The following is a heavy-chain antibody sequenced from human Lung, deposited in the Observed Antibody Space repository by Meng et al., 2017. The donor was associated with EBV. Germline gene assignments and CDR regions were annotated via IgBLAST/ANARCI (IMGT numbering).Heavy chain of an antibody. J-gene: IGHJ4*02. CDR1: GYTFTRHH. Sequence: QVQLVQSGAEVKEPGVSVKMSCKTSGYTFTRHHMHWVRQAPGQGPEWMGTINPSGGSTTYARKFQGRVTMTRDMSTSTVSMELSSLRSEDTPVYYCATGVADFEYWGQGTLVTVSS. D-gene: IGHD6-19*01. CDR2: INPSGGST. V-gene: IGHV1-46*01. CDR3: ATGVADFEY.